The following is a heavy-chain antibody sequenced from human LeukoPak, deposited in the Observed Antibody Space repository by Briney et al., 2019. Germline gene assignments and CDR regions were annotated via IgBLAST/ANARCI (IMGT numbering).Heavy chain of an antibody. CDR2: INHSGST. J-gene: IGHJ4*02. V-gene: IGHV4-34*01. D-gene: IGHD6-13*01. Sequence: PSETLSLTCAVYGGSFNGYYWSWIRQPPGKGLEWIGEINHSGSTNYNPSLKSRVTISVDTSKNQFSLKLSSVTAADTAVYYCARGRAAAAEWGQGTLVTVSS. CDR1: GGSFNGYY. CDR3: ARGRAAAAE.